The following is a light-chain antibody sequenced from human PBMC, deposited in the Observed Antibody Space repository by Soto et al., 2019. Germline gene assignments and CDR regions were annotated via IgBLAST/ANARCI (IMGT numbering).Light chain of an antibody. CDR3: TSYASGSAYV. CDR2: DVS. Sequence: QSVLTQPPSVSGSPGQSVAISCTGTSSDVGGYHRVSWYQQAPGKAPKLLIYDVSNRPSGGSTRFSGSTSGNTASLTISGRRAEDEADYYCTSYASGSAYVFGPGTKLTVL. V-gene: IGLV2-18*02. J-gene: IGLJ1*01. CDR1: SSDVGGYHR.